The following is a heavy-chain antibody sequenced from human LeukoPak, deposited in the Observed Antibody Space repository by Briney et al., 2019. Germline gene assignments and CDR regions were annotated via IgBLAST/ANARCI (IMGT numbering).Heavy chain of an antibody. Sequence: PGGSLRLSCAASEFTFSIYTMNWVRQAPGKGLEWVSAITGSGTTLYTDSVKGRFTISRDDSKNTLYLQMNSLRAEDTAVYYCAKTGYCSGGSCYPTYYYDSSGYSFDYWGQGTLVTVSS. CDR3: AKTGYCSGGSCYPTYYYDSSGYSFDY. CDR2: ITGSGTT. V-gene: IGHV3-23*01. J-gene: IGHJ4*02. D-gene: IGHD2-15*01. CDR1: EFTFSIYT.